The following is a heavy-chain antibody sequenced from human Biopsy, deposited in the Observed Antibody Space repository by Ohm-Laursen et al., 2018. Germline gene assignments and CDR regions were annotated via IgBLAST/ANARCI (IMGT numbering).Heavy chain of an antibody. V-gene: IGHV1-2*05. CDR1: GYDFLDFH. Sequence: ASVKVSCKASGYDFLDFHIHWVRQVPGQGLEWIGHINPHTGVTKYAQKFLDRITMTGDTSISTAYMDLSRLTSADTGIYYCARPSGGVFTIGFDPWGQGTLVIVSS. D-gene: IGHD5/OR15-5a*01. CDR2: INPHTGVT. CDR3: ARPSGGVFTIGFDP. J-gene: IGHJ5*02.